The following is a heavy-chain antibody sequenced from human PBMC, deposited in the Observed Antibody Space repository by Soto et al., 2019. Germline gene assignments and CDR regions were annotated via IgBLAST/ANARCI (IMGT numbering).Heavy chain of an antibody. CDR1: GFTFSSYG. V-gene: IGHV3-30*18. J-gene: IGHJ6*01. CDR3: AKDKQNSSSSPLRANYGMDV. CDR2: ISYDGSNK. D-gene: IGHD6-6*01. Sequence: QVQLVESGGGVVQPGRSLRLSCAASGFTFSSYGMHWVRQAPGKGLEWVAVISYDGSNKYYADSVKGRFTISRDNSKNTLYLQMNSLRAEDTAVYYCAKDKQNSSSSPLRANYGMDVW.